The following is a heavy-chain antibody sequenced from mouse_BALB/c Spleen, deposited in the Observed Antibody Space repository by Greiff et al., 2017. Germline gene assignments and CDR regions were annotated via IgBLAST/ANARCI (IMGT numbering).Heavy chain of an antibody. Sequence: EVQLQQSGPGLVKPSQSLSLTCTVTGYSITSDYAWNWIRQFPGNKLEWMGYISYSGSTSYNPSLKSRISITRDTSKNQFFLQLNSVTTEDTATYYCAREVTGTLYAMDYWGQGTSVTVSS. D-gene: IGHD4-1*01. J-gene: IGHJ4*01. CDR3: AREVTGTLYAMDY. CDR1: GYSITSDYA. CDR2: ISYSGST. V-gene: IGHV3-2*02.